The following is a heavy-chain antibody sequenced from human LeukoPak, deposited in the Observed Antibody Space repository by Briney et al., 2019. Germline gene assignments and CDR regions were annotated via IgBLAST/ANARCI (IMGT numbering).Heavy chain of an antibody. CDR2: INHSGST. V-gene: IGHV4-34*01. CDR1: GGSFSGYY. Sequence: PSETLSLTCAVYGGSFSGYYWSWIRQPPGKGLEWIGEINHSGSTNYNPSLESRVTISVDTSKNQFSLKLSSVTAADTAVYYCASLAMPPIDYWGQGTLVTVSS. J-gene: IGHJ4*02. CDR3: ASLAMPPIDY. D-gene: IGHD3-3*02.